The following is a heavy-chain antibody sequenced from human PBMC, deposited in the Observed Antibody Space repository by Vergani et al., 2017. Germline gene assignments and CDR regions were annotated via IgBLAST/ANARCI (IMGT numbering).Heavy chain of an antibody. D-gene: IGHD3-3*01. V-gene: IGHV4-30-4*01. CDR2: IYYSGST. J-gene: IGHJ6*03. Sequence: QVQLQESGPGLVKPSQTLSLTCTVSGGSISSTDYYWSWIRQPPGKGLEWIGYIYYSGSTYYNSSLKSRVTISVDTSKNQFSLKLSSVTAADTAVYYCARLADFWSGYYVYYMDVWGKGTTVTVSS. CDR1: GGSISSTDYY. CDR3: ARLADFWSGYYVYYMDV.